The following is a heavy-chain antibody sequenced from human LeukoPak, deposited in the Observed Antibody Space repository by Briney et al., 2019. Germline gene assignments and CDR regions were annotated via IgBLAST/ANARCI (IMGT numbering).Heavy chain of an antibody. V-gene: IGHV4-34*01. D-gene: IGHD6-19*01. CDR3: ARKYSSGWYAY. Sequence: SETLSLTCAVYYWSWIRQPPGKGLEWIGEINHSGSTNYNPSLKSRVTISVDTSKNQCSLKLSSVTAADTAVYYCARKYSSGWYAYWGQGTLVTVSS. J-gene: IGHJ4*02. CDR2: INHSGST. CDR1: Y.